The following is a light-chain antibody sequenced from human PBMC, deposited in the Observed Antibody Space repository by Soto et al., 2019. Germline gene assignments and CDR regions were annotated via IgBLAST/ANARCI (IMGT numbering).Light chain of an antibody. CDR1: SSDVGGYNY. CDR2: EVS. V-gene: IGLV2-14*01. CDR3: SSYTSSSTPYV. Sequence: QSVLTQPASVSGSPGQSITISCTGTSSDVGGYNYVSWYQQHPGKAPKLMIYEVSNRPSGVSNRFSGSKSGNTASLTISGFPAEDEADYYCSSYTSSSTPYVYGTGTKLTVL. J-gene: IGLJ1*01.